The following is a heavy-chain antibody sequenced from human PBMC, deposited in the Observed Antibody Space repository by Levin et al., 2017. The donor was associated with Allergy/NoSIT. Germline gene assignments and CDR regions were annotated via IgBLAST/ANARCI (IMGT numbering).Heavy chain of an antibody. Sequence: SQTLSLTCAISGDSVSTNSAAWNWIRQSPSSGLEWLGRTYYRSKWYNDYAISVKSRIAINADTSKNQISLHLNSVTPEDTAVYYCARVGSVGGTLVHYFDSWGQGTLVTVS. V-gene: IGHV6-1*01. D-gene: IGHD6-13*01. CDR2: TYYRSKWYN. CDR1: GDSVSTNSAA. CDR3: ARVGSVGGTLVHYFDS. J-gene: IGHJ4*02.